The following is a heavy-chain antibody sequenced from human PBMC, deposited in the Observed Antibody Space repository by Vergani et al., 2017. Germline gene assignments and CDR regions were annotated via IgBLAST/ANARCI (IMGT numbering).Heavy chain of an antibody. J-gene: IGHJ4*02. V-gene: IGHV3-7*01. Sequence: EVQLVESGGGLVQPGGSLRLSCAASGFTFSSYWMSWVRQAPGKGLEWVANIKQDGSEKYYVDSVKGRFTISRDNAKNSLYLQMNSLRAEDTAVYYCARGRIAARRVSPGLHFDYWGQGTLVTVSS. D-gene: IGHD6-6*01. CDR3: ARGRIAARRVSPGLHFDY. CDR2: IKQDGSEK. CDR1: GFTFSSYW.